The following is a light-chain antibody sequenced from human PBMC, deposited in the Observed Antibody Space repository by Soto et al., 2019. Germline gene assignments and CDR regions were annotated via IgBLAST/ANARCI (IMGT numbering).Light chain of an antibody. CDR1: QSVSSNY. Sequence: EIGLKLSPCTLSLSTGERATLSCRASQSVSSNYVAWYQQKPGQAPSPLIYAASSRTTGIPDRFSGSGSGTDFTLTISRLEPEDFAVYYCQQYGSSPWTFCLGTKVDIK. J-gene: IGKJ1*01. CDR2: AAS. V-gene: IGKV3-20*01. CDR3: QQYGSSPWT.